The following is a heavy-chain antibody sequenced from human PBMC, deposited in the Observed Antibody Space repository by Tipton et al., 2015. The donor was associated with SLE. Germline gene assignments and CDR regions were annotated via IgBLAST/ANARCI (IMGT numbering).Heavy chain of an antibody. CDR2: IYPGDSYT. CDR3: ATTLGYCSGGSCSGMDV. Sequence: QLVQSGAEVKKPGESLKISCKGSGYSFTSYWIGWVRQMPGKGLEWMGIIYPGDSYTNYSPSFQGHVTISVDKSISTAYLQWSSLKASDTAMYYCATTLGYCSGGSCSGMDVWGQGTTVTVSS. D-gene: IGHD2-15*01. CDR1: GYSFTSYW. V-gene: IGHV5-51*03. J-gene: IGHJ6*02.